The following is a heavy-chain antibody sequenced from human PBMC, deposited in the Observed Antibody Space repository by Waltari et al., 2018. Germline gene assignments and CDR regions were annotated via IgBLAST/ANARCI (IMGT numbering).Heavy chain of an antibody. Sequence: QLQLQESGTGLVKPSETLSLTCTVSGGSISSSSYYWGWIRQPPGKGLEWIGSISYSGSTYYNPSLKSRVTISVDTSKNQFSRKLSSVTAADTAVYYCAGIVGATAWKEDYWGQGTLVTVSS. CDR1: GGSISSSSYY. V-gene: IGHV4-39*07. D-gene: IGHD1-26*01. CDR2: ISYSGST. J-gene: IGHJ4*02. CDR3: AGIVGATAWKEDY.